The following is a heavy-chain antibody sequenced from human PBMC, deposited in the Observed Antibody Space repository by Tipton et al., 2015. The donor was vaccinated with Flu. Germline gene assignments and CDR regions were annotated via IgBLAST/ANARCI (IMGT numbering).Heavy chain of an antibody. CDR2: VHRSGNT. Sequence: TLSLTCSVSGGSIGSDYFWGWIRQPPGKGLQWIGNVHRSGNTYYNPSLTSRVTISVDKSKNQFSLRLTSVTAADTAVYYCARVAHNWNYSIDYWGQGTLVTVSS. D-gene: IGHD1-7*01. V-gene: IGHV4-38-2*02. J-gene: IGHJ4*02. CDR1: GGSIGSDYF. CDR3: ARVAHNWNYSIDY.